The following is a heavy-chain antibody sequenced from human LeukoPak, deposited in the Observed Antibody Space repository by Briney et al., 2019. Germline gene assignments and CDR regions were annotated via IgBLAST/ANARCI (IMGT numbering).Heavy chain of an antibody. Sequence: SETLSLTCAVSGYSIGSGYFWGWIRQPPGKGLEWIVSIYRSGTTYHNPSLKSRVTISLDTSKNQFSLKVSSVTAADTAVYYCARVDSTKFDYWGQGTLVTVSS. CDR2: IYRSGTT. CDR1: GYSIGSGYF. CDR3: ARVDSTKFDY. J-gene: IGHJ4*02. V-gene: IGHV4-38-2*01. D-gene: IGHD3/OR15-3a*01.